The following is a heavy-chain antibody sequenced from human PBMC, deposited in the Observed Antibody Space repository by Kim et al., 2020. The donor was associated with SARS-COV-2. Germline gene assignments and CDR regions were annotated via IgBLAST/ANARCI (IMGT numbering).Heavy chain of an antibody. J-gene: IGHJ6*02. Sequence: SVKVSCKASGGTFSSYAISWVRQAPGQGLEWMGGIIPIFGTANYAQKFQGRVTITADESTSTAYMELSSLRSEDTAVYYCAREPLDVVVPAARYGMDVWGQGTTVTVSS. V-gene: IGHV1-69*13. CDR1: GGTFSSYA. CDR3: AREPLDVVVPAARYGMDV. CDR2: IIPIFGTA. D-gene: IGHD2-2*01.